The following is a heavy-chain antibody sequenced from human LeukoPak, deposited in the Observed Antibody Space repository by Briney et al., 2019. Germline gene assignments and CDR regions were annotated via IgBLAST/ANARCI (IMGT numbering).Heavy chain of an antibody. J-gene: IGHJ5*02. CDR1: GGSIRSSYYY. CDR3: ARRSDSLGFDP. Sequence: SETLSLTCTVSGGSIRSSYYYWGWIRQPPGKGLEWIGSIYYSGSTYYNPSLKSRVTISVDTSKNQFSLKLSSVTAADTAVYYCARRSDSLGFDPWGQGTLVTVSS. V-gene: IGHV4-39*01. CDR2: IYYSGST. D-gene: IGHD3-9*01.